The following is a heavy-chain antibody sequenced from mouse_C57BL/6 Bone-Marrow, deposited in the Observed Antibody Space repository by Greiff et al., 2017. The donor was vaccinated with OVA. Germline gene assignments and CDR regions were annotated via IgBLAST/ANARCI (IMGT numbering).Heavy chain of an antibody. V-gene: IGHV3-8*01. CDR3: ARFRRPYAMDY. J-gene: IGHJ4*01. Sequence: DVKLVESGPGLAKPSQTLYLTCSVTGYSITSDYWNWIRKFPGNKLEYMGYISYSGSTYYNPSLKSRISITRDTSKNQYYLQLNSVTTEDTATYYWARFRRPYAMDYWGQGTSVTVSS. CDR2: ISYSGST. CDR1: GYSITSDY.